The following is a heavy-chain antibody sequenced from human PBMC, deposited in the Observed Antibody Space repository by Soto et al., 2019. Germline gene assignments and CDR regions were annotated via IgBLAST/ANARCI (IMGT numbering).Heavy chain of an antibody. J-gene: IGHJ6*02. CDR3: AKEGHYYDILTRYRSYNGMDV. Sequence: PGGSLRLSCAASGFTFSNYGMHWVRQAPGKGLEWVAVISYDGNNKYYVDSVKGRFTISRDNFKNTLYLQMNSLRAEDTAVYYCAKEGHYYDILTRYRSYNGMDVWGQGTTLTVSS. CDR2: ISYDGNNK. D-gene: IGHD3-9*01. V-gene: IGHV3-30*18. CDR1: GFTFSNYG.